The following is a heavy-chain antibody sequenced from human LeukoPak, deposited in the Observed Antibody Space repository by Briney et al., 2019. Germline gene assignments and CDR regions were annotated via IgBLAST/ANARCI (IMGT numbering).Heavy chain of an antibody. J-gene: IGHJ5*02. V-gene: IGHV3-23*01. CDR3: AKDIPPITIFGVDWFDP. CDR1: GFTFSSYA. Sequence: GGSLRLSCAASGFTFSSYAMSWVRQAPGKGLEWVSAISGSGGSTYYADSVKVRFTISRDNSKNTLYLQMNSLRAEDTAVYYCAKDIPPITIFGVDWFDPWGQGTLVTVPS. D-gene: IGHD3-3*01. CDR2: ISGSGGST.